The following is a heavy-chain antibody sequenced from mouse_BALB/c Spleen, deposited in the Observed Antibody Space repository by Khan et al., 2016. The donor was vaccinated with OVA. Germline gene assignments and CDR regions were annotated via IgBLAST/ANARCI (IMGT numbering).Heavy chain of an antibody. CDR3: ARHNYGPFAY. V-gene: IGHV5-9-3*01. Sequence: EVELVESGGDLVKPGGSLKLSCSASGCTFSTYAMSWVRQTPEKRLEWVATISSGGDNIYYPDSVKGRFTISRDNAKNTLYLQMSSLRSEDTAMYYCARHNYGPFAYWGQGTLVTVSA. D-gene: IGHD1-1*01. CDR2: ISSGGDNI. J-gene: IGHJ3*01. CDR1: GCTFSTYA.